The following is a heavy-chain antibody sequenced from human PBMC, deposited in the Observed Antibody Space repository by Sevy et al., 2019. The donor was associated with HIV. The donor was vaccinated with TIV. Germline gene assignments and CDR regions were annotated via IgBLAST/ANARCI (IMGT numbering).Heavy chain of an antibody. J-gene: IGHJ4*02. CDR3: ARSLGYYDSSGANDY. D-gene: IGHD3-22*01. V-gene: IGHV3-21*01. CDR2: ISSGSSYI. CDR1: GFTFSYYT. Sequence: GGSLRLSCAASGFTFSYYTMKWVRQAPGKGLEWVSSISSGSSYISYGESVKGRFTISRDNAKNSLFLQMNSLRAEDTAVYYCARSLGYYDSSGANDYWGQGTLVTVSS.